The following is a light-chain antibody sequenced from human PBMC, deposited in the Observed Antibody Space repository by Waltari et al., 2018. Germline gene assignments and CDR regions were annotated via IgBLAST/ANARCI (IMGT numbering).Light chain of an antibody. J-gene: IGKJ4*01. CDR3: QQRSNWPLLS. Sequence: EIVLTQSPATLSLSPGERATLYCRASQSVSSYLAWYQQKPGQAPRLLIYDASNRATGIPARFSGSGSGTDFTLTISSLEPEDFVVYYCQQRSNWPLLSFGGGTKVEIK. V-gene: IGKV3-11*01. CDR1: QSVSSY. CDR2: DAS.